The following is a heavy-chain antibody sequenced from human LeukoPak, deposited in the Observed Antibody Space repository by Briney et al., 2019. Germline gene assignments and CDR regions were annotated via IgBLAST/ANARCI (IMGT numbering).Heavy chain of an antibody. V-gene: IGHV1-18*01. D-gene: IGHD3-9*01. J-gene: IGHJ5*02. Sequence: ASVKVSCKASGYTFTSYGISWVRQAPGQGLEWMGWISAYNGNTNYAQKLQGRVTMTTDTSTSTAYMELRSLRSDDTAVYYCAREGNYDILTGYYNNWFDPWGQGTLVTVSS. CDR3: AREGNYDILTGYYNNWFDP. CDR2: ISAYNGNT. CDR1: GYTFTSYG.